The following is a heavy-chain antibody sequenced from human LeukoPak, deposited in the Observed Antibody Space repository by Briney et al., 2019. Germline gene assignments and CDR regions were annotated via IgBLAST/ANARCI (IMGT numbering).Heavy chain of an antibody. V-gene: IGHV3-23*01. D-gene: IGHD1-1*01. CDR1: EFTFNNYA. CDR2: ISGSGVTT. CDR3: AKSPGQIQLDYFDY. J-gene: IGHJ4*02. Sequence: GESLRLSCAASEFTFNNYAMSWVRQAPGLGLEWVSTISGSGVTTYYADSVRGRFPISRDNSKTTLYLQLDSLRPEDMAIYYCAKSPGQIQLDYFDYWGQGTLVTVSS.